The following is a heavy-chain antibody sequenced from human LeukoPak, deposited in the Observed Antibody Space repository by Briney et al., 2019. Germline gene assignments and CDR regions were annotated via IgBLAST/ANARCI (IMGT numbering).Heavy chain of an antibody. J-gene: IGHJ4*02. CDR3: IRSGGWPGF. D-gene: IGHD6-19*01. Sequence: GGSLRLSCEASGFFVSSYWMHWVRQAPGKGLVWVSRTDDDGSATAYADSVKGRFIISRDDAKNTVYLQMNSLRAEDTAMYYCIRSGGWPGFWGQGTLVTVSS. CDR2: TDDDGSAT. V-gene: IGHV3-74*01. CDR1: GFFVSSYW.